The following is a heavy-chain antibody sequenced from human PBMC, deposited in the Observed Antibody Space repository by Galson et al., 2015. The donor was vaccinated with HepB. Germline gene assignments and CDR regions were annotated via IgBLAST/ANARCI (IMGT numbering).Heavy chain of an antibody. D-gene: IGHD3-3*01. CDR1: GYTFTSYG. J-gene: IGHJ6*03. CDR3: ARAGRDFWSGYFYYYYYMDV. Sequence: SVKVSCKASGYTFTSYGFSWVRQAPGQGLEWMGWISAYNGNTNYAQKLQGRVTMTTDTSTSTAYMELRSLRSDDTAVYYCARAGRDFWSGYFYYYYYMDVWGKGTTVTVSS. V-gene: IGHV1-18*01. CDR2: ISAYNGNT.